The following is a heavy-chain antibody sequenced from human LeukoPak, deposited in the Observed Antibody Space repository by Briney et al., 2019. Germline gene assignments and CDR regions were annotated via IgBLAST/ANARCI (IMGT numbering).Heavy chain of an antibody. CDR2: IYHSGST. CDR1: GYSISSGYY. J-gene: IGHJ4*02. V-gene: IGHV4-38-2*02. Sequence: SETLSLTCTVSGYSISSGYYWGWIRQPPGKGLEWIGSIYHSGSTYYNPSLKSRVTISVDTSKNQFSLKLSSVTAADTAVYYCARDPHGDYGGYFDYWGQGTLVTVSS. CDR3: ARDPHGDYGGYFDY. D-gene: IGHD4-17*01.